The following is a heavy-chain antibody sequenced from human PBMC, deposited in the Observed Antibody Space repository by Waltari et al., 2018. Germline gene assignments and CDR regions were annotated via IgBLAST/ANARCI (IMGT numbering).Heavy chain of an antibody. CDR3: AKDQWELLPGDAFDI. CDR1: GFTFSSYG. J-gene: IGHJ3*02. V-gene: IGHV3-30*02. Sequence: QVQLVESGGGVVQPGGSLRLSCAASGFTFSSYGMHWVRQAPGKGLEWVAFIRYDGSNKYYADSVKGRFTISRDNSKNTLYLQMNSLRAEDTAMYYCAKDQWELLPGDAFDIWGQGTMVTVSS. CDR2: IRYDGSNK. D-gene: IGHD1-26*01.